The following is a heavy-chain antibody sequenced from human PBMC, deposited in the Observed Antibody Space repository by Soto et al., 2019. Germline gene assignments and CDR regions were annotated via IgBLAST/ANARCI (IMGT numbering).Heavy chain of an antibody. V-gene: IGHV3-48*03. Sequence: PGGSLGLSCAASGFTFSTYEFNWVRQAPGRGLEWISYISVSGNIIKYAESVKGRFTISRDNAENSLHLHMSNLRVDDTALYFCVRDTMRASAAASLDYWGQGTQVTVSS. CDR2: ISVSGNII. CDR1: GFTFSTYE. J-gene: IGHJ4*02. D-gene: IGHD2-2*01. CDR3: VRDTMRASAAASLDY.